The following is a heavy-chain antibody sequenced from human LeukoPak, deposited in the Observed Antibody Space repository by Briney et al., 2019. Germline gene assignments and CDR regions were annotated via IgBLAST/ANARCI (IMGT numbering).Heavy chain of an antibody. J-gene: IGHJ4*02. V-gene: IGHV1-8*01. CDR2: MNPNSGNT. Sequence: ASVKASCKASGYTFTSYDINWERQATGQGLEWMGWMNPNSGNTGYAQKFQGRVTMTRNTSISTAYMELSSLRSEDTAVYYCAREEWKAVAGRGDYWGQGTLVTVSS. CDR1: GYTFTSYD. D-gene: IGHD6-19*01. CDR3: AREEWKAVAGRGDY.